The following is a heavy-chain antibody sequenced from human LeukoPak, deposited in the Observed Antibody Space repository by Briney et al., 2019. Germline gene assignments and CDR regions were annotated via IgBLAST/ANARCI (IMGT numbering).Heavy chain of an antibody. CDR2: ISGSGGST. V-gene: IGHV3-23*01. Sequence: GGSLRLSCAASGFIFTNHAMNWVRQAPGKGLEWVSGISGSGGSTYYAGSVKGRFTISRDNSKNTLYMQMNSLRAEETAAYYCAKGFRSGTYPLDYWGQGTLVTVSS. J-gene: IGHJ4*02. D-gene: IGHD3-10*01. CDR3: AKGFRSGTYPLDY. CDR1: GFIFTNHA.